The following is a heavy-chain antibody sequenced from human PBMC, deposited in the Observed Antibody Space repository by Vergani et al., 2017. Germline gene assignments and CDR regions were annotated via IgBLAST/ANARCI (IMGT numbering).Heavy chain of an antibody. V-gene: IGHV3-48*01. CDR1: GFTFGSYS. CDR2: ISSSSSTI. J-gene: IGHJ4*02. D-gene: IGHD3-10*01. Sequence: EVQLVESGGGLVQPGGSLRLSCTASGFTFGSYSMNWVRQAPGKGLEWVSYISSSSSTIYYADSVRGRFTISRDNAKNSLYLQMNSLRAEDTAVYYCAKDFDIDYYGSGGFFYWGQGTLVTVSS. CDR3: AKDFDIDYYGSGGFFY.